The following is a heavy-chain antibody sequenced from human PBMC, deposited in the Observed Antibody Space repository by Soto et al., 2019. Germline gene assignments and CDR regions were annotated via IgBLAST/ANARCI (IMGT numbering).Heavy chain of an antibody. CDR2: IVVGSGNT. CDR1: GFTFTSSA. CDR3: ARSDDYGDYGVFLNYYYYYGMDV. J-gene: IGHJ6*02. Sequence: GASLKVSCKASGFTFTSSAVQWVRQARGQRLEWIGWIVVGSGNTNYAQKFQERVTITRDMSTSTAYMELSSLRSDDTAVYYCARSDDYGDYGVFLNYYYYYGMDVWGQGTTVTVSS. V-gene: IGHV1-58*01. D-gene: IGHD4-17*01.